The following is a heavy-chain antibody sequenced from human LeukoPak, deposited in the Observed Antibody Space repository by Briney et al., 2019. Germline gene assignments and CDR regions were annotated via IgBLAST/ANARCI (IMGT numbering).Heavy chain of an antibody. CDR3: AKHCIGGTCFDY. Sequence: GGSLRLSCAASGFTFSSYAMSWVRQAPGKGLEWVSVFGGSDGSTYYADSVKGRFTVSRDISKNTLYLQMNSLRAEDTAVYYCAKHCIGGTCFDYWGKGTLVTVSS. CDR1: GFTFSSYA. J-gene: IGHJ4*02. V-gene: IGHV3-23*01. CDR2: FGGSDGST. D-gene: IGHD2-15*01.